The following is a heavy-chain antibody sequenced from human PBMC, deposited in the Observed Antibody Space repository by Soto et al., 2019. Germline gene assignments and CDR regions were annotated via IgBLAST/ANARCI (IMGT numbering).Heavy chain of an antibody. J-gene: IGHJ3*02. CDR3: AKDLGHGGRGAFDI. V-gene: IGHV3-30*18. CDR1: GFTFSSYG. Sequence: QVQLVESGGGVVQPGRSLRLSCAASGFTFSSYGMHWVRQAPGKGLEWVALISYDGSNKYYADSVKGRFTISRDNSKNTLYLQINSMRTDDTAVYYCAKDLGHGGRGAFDIWGQGTMVTVSS. D-gene: IGHD3-10*01. CDR2: ISYDGSNK.